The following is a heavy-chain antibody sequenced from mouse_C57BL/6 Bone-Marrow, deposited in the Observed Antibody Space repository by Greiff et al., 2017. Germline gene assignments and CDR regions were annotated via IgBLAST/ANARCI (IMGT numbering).Heavy chain of an antibody. D-gene: IGHD1-3*01. Sequence: QVQLQQPGAELVKPGASVKMSCKASGYTFTSYWITWVKQRPGQGLEWIGDIYPGSGSTNYNEKFKSKATLTVDKSSSTAYMELRSLTSEDSAVYFCARLNPYYFDYWGQGTTLTVSS. V-gene: IGHV1-55*01. CDR1: GYTFTSYW. J-gene: IGHJ2*01. CDR3: ARLNPYYFDY. CDR2: IYPGSGST.